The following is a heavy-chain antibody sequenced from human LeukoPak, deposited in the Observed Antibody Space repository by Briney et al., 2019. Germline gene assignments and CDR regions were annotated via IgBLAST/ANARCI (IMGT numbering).Heavy chain of an antibody. V-gene: IGHV4-59*11. CDR3: ARGLAADSSSWYTHYYYYMDV. CDR2: IYYSGST. Sequence: SETLSLTCTVSGGSISSHYWSWIRQPPGKGLGWIGYIYYSGSTNYNPSLKSRVTISVDTSKNQFSLKLSSVTAADTAVYYCARGLAADSSSWYTHYYYYMDVWGKGTTVTVSS. J-gene: IGHJ6*03. D-gene: IGHD6-13*01. CDR1: GGSISSHY.